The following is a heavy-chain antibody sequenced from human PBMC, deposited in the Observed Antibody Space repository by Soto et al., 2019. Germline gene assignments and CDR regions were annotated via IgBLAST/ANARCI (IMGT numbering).Heavy chain of an antibody. D-gene: IGHD1-7*01. J-gene: IGHJ4*02. Sequence: GGSLRLSCAASGFTFSSYSMSWVRQAPGEGLEWVSAISGSGTSTFYADSVKGRFTISRDSSKNTLYLQMNSLRAEDTAVYYCAKHKLLGPNWNYDYWGQGTPVTVCS. CDR1: GFTFSSYS. CDR3: AKHKLLGPNWNYDY. CDR2: ISGSGTST. V-gene: IGHV3-23*01.